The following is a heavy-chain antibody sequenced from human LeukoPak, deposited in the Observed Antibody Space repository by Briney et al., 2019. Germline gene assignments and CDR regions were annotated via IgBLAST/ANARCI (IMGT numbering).Heavy chain of an antibody. CDR3: ARGPPYSSPDNWFDP. D-gene: IGHD6-13*01. Sequence: ASVKVSCKASGYTFTSYDINWARQATGQGLEWMGWMNPNSGNTGYAQKFQGRVTMTRNTSISTAYMELSSLRSEDTAVYYCARGPPYSSPDNWFDPWGQGTLVTVSS. CDR1: GYTFTSYD. CDR2: MNPNSGNT. V-gene: IGHV1-8*01. J-gene: IGHJ5*02.